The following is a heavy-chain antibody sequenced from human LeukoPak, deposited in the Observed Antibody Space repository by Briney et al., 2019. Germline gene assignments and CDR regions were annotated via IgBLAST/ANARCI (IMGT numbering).Heavy chain of an antibody. J-gene: IGHJ4*02. V-gene: IGHV3-30*18. CDR2: ISYDGSNK. Sequence: GGSLRLSCAASGFIFSSFGTHWVRQAPGKGLEWVAVISYDGSNKYYAESVKGRFTISRDNSNSTLYLQVNSLRAEDTAVYYCAKVTHDFWSGFYRYYFDYWGQGTLVTVSS. D-gene: IGHD3-3*01. CDR3: AKVTHDFWSGFYRYYFDY. CDR1: GFIFSSFG.